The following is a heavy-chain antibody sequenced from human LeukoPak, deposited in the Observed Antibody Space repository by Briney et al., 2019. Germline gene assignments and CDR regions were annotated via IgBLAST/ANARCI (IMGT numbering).Heavy chain of an antibody. J-gene: IGHJ6*02. V-gene: IGHV3-21*01. CDR3: ARAEGDDLNYYGMDV. CDR1: GFTLSSYS. CDR2: ISSSSSYI. Sequence: GGSLRLSCAASGFTLSSYSINWVRHAPRKGLEWVSSISSSSSYIYYEDSVKGRFTISRDNAKNSLCLQMNSLRAEDTAVYYCARAEGDDLNYYGMDVWGQGTTVTVSS. D-gene: IGHD2-21*02.